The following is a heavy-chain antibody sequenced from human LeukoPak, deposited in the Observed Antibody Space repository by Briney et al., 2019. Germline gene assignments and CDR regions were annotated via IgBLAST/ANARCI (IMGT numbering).Heavy chain of an antibody. Sequence: SETLSLTCTVSGRSISSYYWSWIRQPAPKGLEWIGRIYTRGSTNYNPSLKSRVTMSVDTSKNQFSLKLSSVTAADTAVYYCARGRYCSADICSGGDAFDIWGQGTMVCVSS. J-gene: IGHJ3*02. CDR2: IYTRGST. D-gene: IGHD2-15*01. CDR3: ARGRYCSADICSGGDAFDI. V-gene: IGHV4-4*07. CDR1: GRSISSYY.